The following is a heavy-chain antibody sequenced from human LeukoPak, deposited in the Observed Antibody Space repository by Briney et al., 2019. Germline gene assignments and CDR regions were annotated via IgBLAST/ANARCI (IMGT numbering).Heavy chain of an antibody. Sequence: GASVKVSCKASGYTFTGYYMHWVRQAPGQGLEWMGRINPNSGGTNYAQKFQGRVTMTRDTSINTAYMELSRLRSDDTAVYYCAKPQGGGSSDWRFDLWGRGTLVSVSS. J-gene: IGHJ2*01. CDR3: AKPQGGGSSDWRFDL. V-gene: IGHV1-2*06. D-gene: IGHD1-1*01. CDR2: INPNSGGT. CDR1: GYTFTGYY.